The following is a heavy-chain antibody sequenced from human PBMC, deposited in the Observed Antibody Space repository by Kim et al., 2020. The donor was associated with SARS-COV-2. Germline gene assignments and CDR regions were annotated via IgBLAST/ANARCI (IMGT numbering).Heavy chain of an antibody. D-gene: IGHD2-15*01. V-gene: IGHV1-69*13. CDR3: TRGGYCRGSRCYGPKEKFDF. CDR1: EDTFSAYV. CDR2: IIPLFGTP. J-gene: IGHJ4*02. Sequence: SVKVSCKASEDTFSAYVVAWVRQAPGQGLEWLGGIIPLFGTPDYAQKFQGRLTISADESTSTAYMELRSLRSDDTAIYYCTRGGYCRGSRCYGPKEKFDFWGQGTLVTVSS.